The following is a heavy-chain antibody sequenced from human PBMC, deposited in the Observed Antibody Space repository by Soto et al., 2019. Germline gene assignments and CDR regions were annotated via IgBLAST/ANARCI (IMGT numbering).Heavy chain of an antibody. CDR1: GVTFTSYA. Sequence: GGSLRLSCAAAGVTFTSYAMTWVRQVPGEGLQWVSSISKSGDSTYYADSVKGRFTTSRDNSKNTLYLQMNSLRAEDTAIYYCAKGSFGFDYWGQGTLVTVSS. CDR2: ISKSGDST. J-gene: IGHJ4*02. CDR3: AKGSFGFDY. D-gene: IGHD3-10*01. V-gene: IGHV3-23*01.